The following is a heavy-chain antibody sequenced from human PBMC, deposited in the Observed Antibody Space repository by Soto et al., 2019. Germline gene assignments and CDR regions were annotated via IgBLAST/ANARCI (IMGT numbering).Heavy chain of an antibody. CDR2: ISGSGGST. V-gene: IGHV3-23*01. CDR1: GFTFSSYA. D-gene: IGHD3-10*01. Sequence: GGSLRLSCAASGFTFSSYAMSWVRQAPGKGLEWVSGISGSGGSTYYADSVKGRFTISRDNSRNTLYLQMNSLRAEDTAVYYCAKGRLLWFGELWDYWGQGTLVTVSS. J-gene: IGHJ4*02. CDR3: AKGRLLWFGELWDY.